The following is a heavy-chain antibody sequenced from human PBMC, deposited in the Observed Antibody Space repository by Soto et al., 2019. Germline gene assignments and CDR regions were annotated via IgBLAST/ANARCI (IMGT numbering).Heavy chain of an antibody. CDR2: ISSSSSTI. V-gene: IGHV3-48*02. J-gene: IGHJ6*02. Sequence: GGSLRLSCAASGFTFSSYSMNWVRQAPGKGLEWVSYISSSSSTIYYADSVKGRFTISRDNAKNSLYLQMNSLRDEDTAVYYCARGEGRSYYYYDSSGYYPRYYYGMDVWGQGTTVTVSS. D-gene: IGHD3-22*01. CDR3: ARGEGRSYYYYDSSGYYPRYYYGMDV. CDR1: GFTFSSYS.